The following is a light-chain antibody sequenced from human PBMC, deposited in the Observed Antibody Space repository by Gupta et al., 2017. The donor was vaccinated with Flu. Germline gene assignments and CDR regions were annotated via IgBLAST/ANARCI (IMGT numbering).Light chain of an antibody. V-gene: IGLV1-51*02. J-gene: IGLJ2*01. CDR3: ATWGARLSDHVV. Sequence: QSVLTQPPSVSAAPGQKGTISCSGSSPNSGNNYVTWYQQLPGTAPNLLIYENDKRPSGIPDRFSVSKSGTSATLGITGLQTGEEADYYCATWGARLSDHVVFGGGTKLTVL. CDR2: END. CDR1: SPNSGNNY.